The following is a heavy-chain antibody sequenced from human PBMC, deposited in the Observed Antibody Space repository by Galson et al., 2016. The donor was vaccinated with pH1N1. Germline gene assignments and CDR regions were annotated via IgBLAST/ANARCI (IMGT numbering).Heavy chain of an antibody. CDR1: GYTFTSNA. J-gene: IGHJ6*02. V-gene: IGHV7-4-1*04. Sequence: SVKVSCKASGYTFTSNAMNWVRQAPGQGLEWMGWINTNTGNPTYAQGFTGRSVFSLDTSVSMAYLQISSLKAGDTAVYYCARSYCSSTSCYGGSYYYYGMDVWGQGTTVTVSS. CDR2: INTNTGNP. D-gene: IGHD2-2*01. CDR3: ARSYCSSTSCYGGSYYYYGMDV.